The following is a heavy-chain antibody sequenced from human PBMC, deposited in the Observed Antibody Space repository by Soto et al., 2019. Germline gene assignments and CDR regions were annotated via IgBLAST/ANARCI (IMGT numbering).Heavy chain of an antibody. J-gene: IGHJ4*02. D-gene: IGHD3-3*01. V-gene: IGHV3-30*18. CDR3: AKEDYDFWSGYYTGGGVDY. Sequence: QVQLVESGGGVVQPGRSLRLSCAASGFTFSSYGMHWVRQAPGKGLEWVAVISYDGSNKYYADSVKGRFTISRDNSKNXLXXQMNSLRAEDTAVYYCAKEDYDFWSGYYTGGGVDYWGQGTLVTVSS. CDR1: GFTFSSYG. CDR2: ISYDGSNK.